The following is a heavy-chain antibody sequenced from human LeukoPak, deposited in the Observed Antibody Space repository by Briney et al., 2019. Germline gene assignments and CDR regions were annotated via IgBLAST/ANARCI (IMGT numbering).Heavy chain of an antibody. Sequence: AAVKVSFKASGYTFTNYGINWVREAPGQGQEWMGWISGYNGDINYAQRLQGRGTITTDTATSKAYMELKRLSSDDTALYSCARVLSRERYFAYWGQGTLVTVSS. V-gene: IGHV1-18*01. CDR2: ISGYNGDI. CDR3: ARVLSRERYFAY. CDR1: GYTFTNYG. J-gene: IGHJ4*02. D-gene: IGHD5-24*01.